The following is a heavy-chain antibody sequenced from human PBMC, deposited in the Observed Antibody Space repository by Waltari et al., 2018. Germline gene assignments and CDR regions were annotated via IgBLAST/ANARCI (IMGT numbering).Heavy chain of an antibody. CDR3: ARDGWLRGLRDYYYGMDV. V-gene: IGHV4-34*01. J-gene: IGHJ6*02. D-gene: IGHD5-12*01. CDR1: GGSFSGSY. CDR2: INHSGST. Sequence: QVQLQQWGAGLLKPSETLSLTCAVYGGSFSGSYWSWIRQPPGKGLEWIGEINHSGSTNYNPSLKSRVTISVDTSKNQFSLKLSSVTAADTAVYYCARDGWLRGLRDYYYGMDVWGQGTTVTVSS.